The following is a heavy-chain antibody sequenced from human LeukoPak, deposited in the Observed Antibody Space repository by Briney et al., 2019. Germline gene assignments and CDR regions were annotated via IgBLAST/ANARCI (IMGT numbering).Heavy chain of an antibody. D-gene: IGHD6-6*01. J-gene: IGHJ6*02. CDR1: GFTVSSNY. V-gene: IGHV3-53*01. CDR2: IYSGGST. CDR3: ARTRGSSSSYYYYGMDV. Sequence: PGGSLRLSCAASGFTVSSNYMSWVRQAPGKGLEWVSIIYSGGSTYYADSVMGRFTISRDISKNTLYLQMNSLRAEDTAVYYCARTRGSSSSYYYYGMDVWGQGTTVTVSS.